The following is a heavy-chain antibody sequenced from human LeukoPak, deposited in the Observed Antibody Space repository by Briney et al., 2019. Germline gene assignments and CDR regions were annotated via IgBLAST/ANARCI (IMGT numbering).Heavy chain of an antibody. CDR2: IYHSGST. CDR3: ARHWTTKEMATIRGYFDY. J-gene: IGHJ4*02. V-gene: IGHV4-38-2*01. CDR1: GYSISSGYY. D-gene: IGHD5-24*01. Sequence: SETLSLTCAVSGYSISSGYYWGWIRQPPGKGLEWIGSIYHSGSTYYNPSLKSRVTISVDTSKNQFSLKLSSVTAADTAVYYCARHWTTKEMATIRGYFDYWGQGTLVTVSS.